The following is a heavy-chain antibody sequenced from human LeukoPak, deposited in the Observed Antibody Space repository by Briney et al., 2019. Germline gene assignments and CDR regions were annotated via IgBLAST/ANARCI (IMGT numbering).Heavy chain of an antibody. CDR3: ARRLTQYDCFDP. D-gene: IGHD2-2*01. J-gene: IGHJ5*02. Sequence: SQTLSLTCAISGDSVSSNSVTWNWIRQSPSRGLEWLGRTYYRSTWYNDYAVSVRGRVTVNPDTSKNQFSLHLNSVTPEDTAVYYCARRLTQYDCFDPWGQGILVTVSS. CDR1: GDSVSSNSVT. CDR2: TYYRSTWYN. V-gene: IGHV6-1*01.